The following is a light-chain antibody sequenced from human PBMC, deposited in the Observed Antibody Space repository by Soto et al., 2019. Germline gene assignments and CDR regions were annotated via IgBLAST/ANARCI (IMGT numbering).Light chain of an antibody. CDR3: QQYYTTLS. J-gene: IGKJ4*01. CDR2: WAS. V-gene: IGKV4-1*01. CDR1: QSVLYNSDNKNY. Sequence: DIVMTQSPDSLAVSLGERATINCKSSQSVLYNSDNKNYLAWYQQKAGQPPKLLIYWASTRDSGVPDRFSGSGSGADITLTINNLQAEDVAVYYCQQYYTTLSFGGGTKVEIK.